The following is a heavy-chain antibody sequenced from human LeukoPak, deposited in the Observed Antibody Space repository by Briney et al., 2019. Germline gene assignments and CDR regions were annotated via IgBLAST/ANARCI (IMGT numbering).Heavy chain of an antibody. CDR3: ARDPSFPHYFDY. CDR2: IYSGGST. D-gene: IGHD6-6*01. V-gene: IGHV3-66*01. J-gene: IGHJ4*02. Sequence: GGSLRLSCAASGFTVSSNFMSWVRQAPGKGLEWVSVIYSGGSTYYADSVKGRFTISRDNSKNTLFLQMNSLRAEDTAVYYCARDPSFPHYFDYWGQGTLVTVPS. CDR1: GFTVSSNF.